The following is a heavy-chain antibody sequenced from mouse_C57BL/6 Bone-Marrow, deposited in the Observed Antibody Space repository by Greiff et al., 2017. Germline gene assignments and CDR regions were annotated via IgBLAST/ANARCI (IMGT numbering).Heavy chain of an antibody. CDR3: ARENYGSSYWFAY. J-gene: IGHJ3*01. D-gene: IGHD1-1*01. CDR1: GYTFTSYW. Sequence: QVQLQQPGAELVMPGASVKLSCKASGYTFTSYWMHWVKQRPGQGLEWIGEIDPSDSYTKYNQKFKGKSTLTVDKSSSTAYMQLISLTSVDSAVYYCARENYGSSYWFAYWGQGTLVTVSA. CDR2: IDPSDSYT. V-gene: IGHV1-69*01.